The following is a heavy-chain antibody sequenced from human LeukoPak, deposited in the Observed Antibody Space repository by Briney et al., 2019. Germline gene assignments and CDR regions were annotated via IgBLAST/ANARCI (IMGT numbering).Heavy chain of an antibody. CDR2: ISSSSSYI. J-gene: IGHJ2*01. Sequence: GGSLRLSCAASGFTFSSYSMNWVRQAPGKGLEWVSSISSSSSYIYYAGSVKGRFTISRDNAKNSLYLQMNSLRAEDTAVYYCAFRLYSSSWYWYFDLWGRGTLVTVSS. CDR3: AFRLYSSSWYWYFDL. CDR1: GFTFSSYS. V-gene: IGHV3-21*01. D-gene: IGHD6-13*01.